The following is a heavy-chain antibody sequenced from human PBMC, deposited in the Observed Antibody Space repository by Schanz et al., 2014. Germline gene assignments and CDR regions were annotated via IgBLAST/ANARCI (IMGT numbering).Heavy chain of an antibody. J-gene: IGHJ4*02. Sequence: QVQLVESGGGVVQPGRSLRLSCAASGFTFSSYALHWVRQAPGKGLEWVAFVPFDGSQKFYADSVKGRFTISRDNSKNTVYLQMNSLRPGDQAVYYCARESSNDIVLVPGAVFDHWGQGILVTVSS. CDR2: VPFDGSQK. CDR1: GFTFSSYA. CDR3: ARESSNDIVLVPGAVFDH. D-gene: IGHD2-2*01. V-gene: IGHV3-30*04.